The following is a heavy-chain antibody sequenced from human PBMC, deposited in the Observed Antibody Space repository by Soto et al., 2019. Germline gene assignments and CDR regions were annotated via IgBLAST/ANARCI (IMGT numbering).Heavy chain of an antibody. V-gene: IGHV4-34*01. Sequence: SATLSITCAVYGGSFSGYYWSWIRQPPGKGLEWIGEINHSGSTNYNPSLKSRVTISVDTSKNQFSLKLSSVTAADTAVYYCARGVSSSWYPYYYGMDVWGQGTTVTVSS. CDR3: ARGVSSSWYPYYYGMDV. CDR2: INHSGST. J-gene: IGHJ6*02. CDR1: GGSFSGYY. D-gene: IGHD6-13*01.